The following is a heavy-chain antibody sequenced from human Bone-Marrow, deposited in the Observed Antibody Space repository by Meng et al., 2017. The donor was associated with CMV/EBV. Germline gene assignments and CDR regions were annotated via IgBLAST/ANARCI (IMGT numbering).Heavy chain of an antibody. J-gene: IGHJ4*02. CDR2: INPNSGGT. Sequence: ASVKVSCKASGYTFTGYYMHWVRQAPGQGLEWMGWINPNSGGTNYAQKFQGRDTMTRDTSISTAYMELSRLRSDDTAVYYCARSDFPRILTGYRNLVYWGQGTLVTVSS. CDR1: GYTFTGYY. D-gene: IGHD3-9*01. CDR3: ARSDFPRILTGYRNLVY. V-gene: IGHV1-2*02.